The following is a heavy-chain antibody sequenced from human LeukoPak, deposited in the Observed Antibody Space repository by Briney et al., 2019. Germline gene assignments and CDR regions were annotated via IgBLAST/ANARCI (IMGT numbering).Heavy chain of an antibody. CDR2: ISGSGGGT. CDR1: GHTLSNYG. J-gene: IGHJ4*02. Sequence: GGSLRLSCVVSGHTLSNYGMSWVRQAPGKGVEWVAGISGSGGGTTYAHSVKGRFTISSDNSKNTLYLQMNSLRGEDTAVYFCAKRGVVIRIFLVGFHKEAYYFDSWGQGALVTVSS. CDR3: AKRGVVIRIFLVGFHKEAYYFDS. D-gene: IGHD3-10*01. V-gene: IGHV3-23*01.